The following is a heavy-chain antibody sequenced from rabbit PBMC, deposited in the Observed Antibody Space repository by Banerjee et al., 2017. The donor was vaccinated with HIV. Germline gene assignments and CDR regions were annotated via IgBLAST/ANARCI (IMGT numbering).Heavy chain of an antibody. CDR1: GFAFSSNV. J-gene: IGHJ4*01. V-gene: IGHV1S45*01. Sequence: QEQLEESGGDLVKPEGSLTLTCTASGFAFSSNVMCWVRQAPGKGLEWRACIYTSSGSTYSASWAKGRFSISKASSTTVTLQMTSLTAADTAPYFCARDLAGVVGWNFGLWGPGTLVTVS. CDR3: ARDLAGVVGWNFGL. CDR2: IYTSSGST. D-gene: IGHD4-1*01.